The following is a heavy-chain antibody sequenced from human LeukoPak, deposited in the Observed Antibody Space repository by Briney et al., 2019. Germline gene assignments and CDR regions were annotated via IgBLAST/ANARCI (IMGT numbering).Heavy chain of an antibody. Sequence: ASVKVSCKASGYTFSSSYIQWVRQAPGQGLEWMGIINPSGGTTIYAQRFQGRVTMTRDTSTSTVYMELSSLKYEDTAVYYCARQRGGQYEDGFDIWGQRTMVTVSS. D-gene: IGHD2-8*01. CDR2: INPSGGTT. V-gene: IGHV1-46*01. CDR1: GYTFSSSY. J-gene: IGHJ3*02. CDR3: ARQRGGQYEDGFDI.